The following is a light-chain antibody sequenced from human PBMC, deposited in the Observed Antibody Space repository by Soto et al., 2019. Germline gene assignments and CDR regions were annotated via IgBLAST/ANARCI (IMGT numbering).Light chain of an antibody. CDR2: G. V-gene: IGLV1-40*01. CDR3: QSYNSSLSRRWV. J-gene: IGLJ3*02. CDR1: SSNIGAGYP. Sequence: QSVLTQPPSVSGAPGQRVTISCTGSSSNIGAGYPVHWYQQLPGTAPKLLVAGNRPSGVPDRFSVSKSGASASLAITGLQAEDEADYYCQSYNSSLSRRWVFGGGTKLTVL.